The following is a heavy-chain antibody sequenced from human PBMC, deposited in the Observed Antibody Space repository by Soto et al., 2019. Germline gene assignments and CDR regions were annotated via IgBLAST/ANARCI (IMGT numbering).Heavy chain of an antibody. CDR2: IGTAGDT. Sequence: GGSLRLSCAASGFTFSSYDMHWVRQATGKGLEWVSAIGTAGDTYYPGSVKGRFTISRENAKNSLYLQMNSLRAGDTAVYYCARASYDGSGYHFDYWGQGTLVTVSS. V-gene: IGHV3-13*01. CDR1: GFTFSSYD. J-gene: IGHJ4*02. D-gene: IGHD3-22*01. CDR3: ARASYDGSGYHFDY.